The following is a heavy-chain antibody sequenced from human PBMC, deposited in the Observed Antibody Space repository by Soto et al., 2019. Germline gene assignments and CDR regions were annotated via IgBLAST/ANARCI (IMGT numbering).Heavy chain of an antibody. V-gene: IGHV3-30*03. Sequence: HVQLVESGGGVVQPGRSLRLSCAASGFTFQNYSMHWVRQAPGKGLEWVAVTSYDGGKNFYADSVKGRFTISRDNSKNTLYLQMNSLRAGDTAIYYCARVESSGAAKYFIDYWGQGTLVTVSS. D-gene: IGHD3-10*01. J-gene: IGHJ4*02. CDR1: GFTFQNYS. CDR2: TSYDGGKN. CDR3: ARVESSGAAKYFIDY.